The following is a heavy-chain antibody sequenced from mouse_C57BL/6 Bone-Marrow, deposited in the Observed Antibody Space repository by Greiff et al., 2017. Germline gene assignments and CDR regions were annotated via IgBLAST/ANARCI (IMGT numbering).Heavy chain of an antibody. V-gene: IGHV1-64*01. CDR1: GYTFTSYW. J-gene: IGHJ1*03. CDR2: IHPNSGST. D-gene: IGHD1-1*01. CDR3: SSPLYYGSSYWYFDV. Sequence: QVQLQQPGAELVKPGASVKLSCKASGYTFTSYWMHWVKQRPGQGLEWIGMIHPNSGSTNYNEKFKSKATLTVDKSSSTAYMQLSSLTSEDSAVYYCSSPLYYGSSYWYFDVWGTGTTGTVSS.